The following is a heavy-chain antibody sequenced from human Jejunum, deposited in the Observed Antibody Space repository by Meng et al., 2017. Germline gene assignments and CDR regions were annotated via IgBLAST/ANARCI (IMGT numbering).Heavy chain of an antibody. V-gene: IGHV6-1*01. J-gene: IGHJ4*02. CDR2: RQYRYKCYN. D-gene: IGHD7-27*01. CDR1: GDSVSSRFAG. CDR3: ARGNWDFDY. Sequence: QLKHDGPGVVKPSLNPSLTCAISGDSVSSRFAGWNWIGPPQSRGLEWMWRRQYRYKCYNDYALSVESRITIRPDTSKNQFSLKLRSVTPEDTGVYYCARGNWDFDYWGQGTLVTVSS.